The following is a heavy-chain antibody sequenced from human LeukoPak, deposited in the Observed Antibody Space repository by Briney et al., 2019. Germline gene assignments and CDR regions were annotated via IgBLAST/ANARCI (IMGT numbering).Heavy chain of an antibody. V-gene: IGHV1-2*02. D-gene: IGHD6-13*01. CDR1: GYTFTGYY. CDR2: INPNSGGT. Sequence: VSVKVSCKASGYTFTGYYMHWVRQAPGQGHEWMGWINPNSGGTNYAQKFQGRVTMTRDTSISTAYMELSRLRSDDTAVYYCARDRVRYSSSWYVDYWGQGTLVTVSS. CDR3: ARDRVRYSSSWYVDY. J-gene: IGHJ4*02.